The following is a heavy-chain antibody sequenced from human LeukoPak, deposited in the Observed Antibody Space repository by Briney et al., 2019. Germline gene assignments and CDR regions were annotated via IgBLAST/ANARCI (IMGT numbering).Heavy chain of an antibody. CDR1: GFTFSTYN. J-gene: IGHJ4*02. Sequence: GGSLRLSCAASGFTFSTYNMNWVRQAPGKGLEWVSSISGSSSYIYYADSVKGRFSISRDNAKNSLYLQMNSLRAEDTAVYYCAGGSGHIFDYWGQGTLVTVSS. D-gene: IGHD2-15*01. CDR3: AGGSGHIFDY. CDR2: ISGSSSYI. V-gene: IGHV3-21*04.